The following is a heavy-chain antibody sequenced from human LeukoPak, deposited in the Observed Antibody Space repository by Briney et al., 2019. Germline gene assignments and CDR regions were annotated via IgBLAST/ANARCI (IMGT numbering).Heavy chain of an antibody. CDR1: GFTFSNYH. CDR3: ARYSGTYRDY. V-gene: IGHV3-21*01. CDR2: ISSGSSYI. Sequence: GGSLRLSCAASGFTFSNYHMNWVRQAPGKGLEWVSSISSGSSYIFYADSVKGRFTISRDNAKNSLYLHMNGLRAEDTALYYCARYSGTYRDYWGQGTLVTVSS. J-gene: IGHJ4*02. D-gene: IGHD1-26*01.